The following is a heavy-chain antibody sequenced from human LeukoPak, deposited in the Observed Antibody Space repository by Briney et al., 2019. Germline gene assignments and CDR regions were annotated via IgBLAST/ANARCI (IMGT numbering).Heavy chain of an antibody. D-gene: IGHD5-18*01. J-gene: IGHJ4*02. V-gene: IGHV4-59*01. Sequence: SETLSLTCTVSGGSISSYYWSWIRQPPGKGLEWIGYIYYSGSTNYNPSLKSRVTISVDTSKNQFSLKLSSVTAADTAVYYCARAWGGYSYGYDYWSQGTLVTVSS. CDR1: GGSISSYY. CDR3: ARAWGGYSYGYDY. CDR2: IYYSGST.